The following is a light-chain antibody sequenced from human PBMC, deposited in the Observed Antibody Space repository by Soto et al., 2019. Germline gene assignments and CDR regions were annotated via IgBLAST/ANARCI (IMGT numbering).Light chain of an antibody. CDR3: QQYSTWPRK. CDR1: ESIGDY. J-gene: IGKJ1*01. Sequence: PGERATLSCWASESIGDYLAWYQQKLGQAPRLLIYGASTRATGIPARFSGSGSGTEFTLTISSLQSEDFAIYYCQQYSTWPRKFGQGTKVDIK. V-gene: IGKV3-15*01. CDR2: GAS.